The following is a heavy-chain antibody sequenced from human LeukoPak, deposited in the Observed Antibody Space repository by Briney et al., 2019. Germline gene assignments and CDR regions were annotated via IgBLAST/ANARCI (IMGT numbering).Heavy chain of an antibody. CDR2: ISAYNGNT. CDR1: GYTFSTYT. V-gene: IGHV1-18*04. D-gene: IGHD1-14*01. CDR3: ARGPHHFYGMDV. Sequence: ASVTVSCKASGYTFSTYTISWVRQAPGQGLEWLGWISAYNGNTYYAQRLQGRVTMTTDTSTTTAYMELKSLTSDDTAVYFCARGPHHFYGMDVWGQGTTVTVSS. J-gene: IGHJ6*02.